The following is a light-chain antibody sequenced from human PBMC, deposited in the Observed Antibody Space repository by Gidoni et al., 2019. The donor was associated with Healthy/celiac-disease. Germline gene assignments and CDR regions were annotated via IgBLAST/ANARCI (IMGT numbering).Light chain of an antibody. CDR3: QQYNSYLYT. CDR1: QSISSW. Sequence: DIQMTQSPSTLSASVGDRVTITCRASQSISSWLAWYQQKPGQAPKLLIYKASSLESGVPSRFSGSGSGTEFTLTISSLQPDDFATYYCQQYNSYLYTFGQXTKLEIK. CDR2: KAS. V-gene: IGKV1-5*03. J-gene: IGKJ2*01.